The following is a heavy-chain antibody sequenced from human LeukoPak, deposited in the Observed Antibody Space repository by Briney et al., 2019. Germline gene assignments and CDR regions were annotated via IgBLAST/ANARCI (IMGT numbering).Heavy chain of an antibody. CDR3: ARGYSTSWTYYFDY. J-gene: IGHJ4*02. CDR1: DGAITVYY. Sequence: PSETLSLTCTVSDGAITVYYWGWIRQPPGKGLDWIGHVHYGGSTNYNPSLKSRVTISVDTSKNQFSLKLSSVSAADTAVYYCARGYSTSWTYYFDYWGQGALVTVSS. V-gene: IGHV4-59*01. D-gene: IGHD6-13*01. CDR2: VHYGGST.